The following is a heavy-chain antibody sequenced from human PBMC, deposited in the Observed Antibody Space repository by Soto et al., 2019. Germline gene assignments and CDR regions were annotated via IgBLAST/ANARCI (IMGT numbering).Heavy chain of an antibody. Sequence: QVQLVQSGAEVKKPGASVNVSCKASGYTFTGYYMHWVRQAPGQGLEWMGWINPNSGGTNYAQKFQGWVTMTRDTSISTAYMELSRLRSDDTAVYYCARGSIVVVPAASQYYFDYWGQGTLVTVSS. CDR3: ARGSIVVVPAASQYYFDY. CDR2: INPNSGGT. V-gene: IGHV1-2*04. D-gene: IGHD2-2*01. J-gene: IGHJ4*02. CDR1: GYTFTGYY.